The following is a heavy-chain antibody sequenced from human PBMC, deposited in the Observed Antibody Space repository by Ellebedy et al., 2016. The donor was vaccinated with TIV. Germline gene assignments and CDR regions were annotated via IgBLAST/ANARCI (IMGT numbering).Heavy chain of an antibody. CDR3: ARSWRSRFSFPDD. CDR1: GFTFSSHG. D-gene: IGHD3-16*01. CDR2: MSHDGSFQ. J-gene: IGHJ4*02. V-gene: IGHV3-30*03. Sequence: GGSLRLXCAATGFTFSSHGMNWIRQSPDRGLEWLAFMSHDGSFQSHAESVKRRFAISRDNSQNTLFLQMNSLKKEDTGVYYCARSWRSRFSFPDDWGQGTLLTVSS.